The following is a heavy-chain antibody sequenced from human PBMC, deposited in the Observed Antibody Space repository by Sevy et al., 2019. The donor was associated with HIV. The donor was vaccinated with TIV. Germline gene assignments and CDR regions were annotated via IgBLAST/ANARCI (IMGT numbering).Heavy chain of an antibody. J-gene: IGHJ6*02. CDR3: ARDDGYSKGWCPYYYYYGMDV. D-gene: IGHD6-19*01. CDR2: IHYSGRT. CDR1: GGSISSHSYY. V-gene: IGHV4-31*03. Sequence: SETLSLTCSVSGGSISSHSYYWTWIRQHPGKGLEWIGYIHYSGRTYYNPSLKSRVTISLDTSKVQFSLRLRSVTAADTAVYYGARDDGYSKGWCPYYYYYGMDVWGPGTTVTVSS.